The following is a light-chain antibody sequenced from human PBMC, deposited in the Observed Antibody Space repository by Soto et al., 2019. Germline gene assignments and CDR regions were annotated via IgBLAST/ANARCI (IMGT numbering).Light chain of an antibody. CDR1: SSDFAVYNY. Sequence: ALTRPASVSGSPGQSITISCTGTSSDFAVYNYFSWYQLHPVKAPKLRIDDVNIRTSGVSNRFSGSKSGNTASLTISVIQAEDEFDYYCSSQNPIGTLQVFGPGTKVTVL. CDR2: DVN. CDR3: SSQNPIGTLQV. J-gene: IGLJ1*01. V-gene: IGLV2-14*03.